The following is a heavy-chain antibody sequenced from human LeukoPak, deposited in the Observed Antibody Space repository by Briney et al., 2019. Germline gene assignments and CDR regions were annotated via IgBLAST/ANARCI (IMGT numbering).Heavy chain of an antibody. V-gene: IGHV5-10-1*01. CDR2: IDPSDSYT. J-gene: IGHJ4*02. CDR1: GYNFTSYW. CDR3: ARARYCSGGTCYPDY. Sequence: GESLRISCKGSGYNFTSYWISWVRQMPGKGLEWMGKIDPSDSYTNYSPSFQGHVTISADKSISTAYLQWSSLKASDTAMYYCARARYCSGGTCYPDYWGQGTLVTVSS. D-gene: IGHD2-15*01.